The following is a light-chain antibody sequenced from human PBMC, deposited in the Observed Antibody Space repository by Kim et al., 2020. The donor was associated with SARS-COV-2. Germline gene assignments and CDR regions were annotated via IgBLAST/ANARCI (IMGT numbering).Light chain of an antibody. J-gene: IGKJ4*01. CDR1: QSISRS. Sequence: VSQWESATHSCRASQSISRSLAWYRQNPGHAPRLLICDASNRATGIPARFSCSGSGTDFTLTISSLEPEDFAVYYCLQRSAWPLTFGGGTKVDIK. CDR3: LQRSAWPLT. CDR2: DAS. V-gene: IGKV3-11*01.